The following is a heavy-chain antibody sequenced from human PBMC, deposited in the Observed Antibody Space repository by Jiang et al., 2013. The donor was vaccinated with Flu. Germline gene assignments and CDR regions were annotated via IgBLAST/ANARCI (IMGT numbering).Heavy chain of an antibody. CDR2: IYSGGST. V-gene: IGHV3-66*01. CDR1: GFTVSSNY. D-gene: IGHD3-16*01. J-gene: IGHJ4*02. CDR3: ASLNWGAAPTDFDY. Sequence: VQLLESGGGLVQPGGSLRLSCAASGFTVSSNYMSWVRQAPGKGLEWVSVIYSGGSTYYADSVKGRFTISRANSKNTLYLQMNSLRAEDTAVYYCASLNWGAAPTDFDYWGQGTLVTVSS.